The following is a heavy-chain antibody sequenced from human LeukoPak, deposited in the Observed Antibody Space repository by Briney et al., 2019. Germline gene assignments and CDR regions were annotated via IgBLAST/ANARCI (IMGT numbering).Heavy chain of an antibody. CDR2: ISSNGGST. CDR1: GFTFSSYA. V-gene: IGHV3-64*01. J-gene: IGHJ4*02. Sequence: GGSLRLSCAASGFTFSSYAMHWVRQAPGKGLEYVSAISSNGGSTYYANSVKGRFTIPRDNSKNTLYLQMGSLRAEDMAVYYCARESVGATSLGFDYWGQGTLVTVSS. CDR3: ARESVGATSLGFDY. D-gene: IGHD1-26*01.